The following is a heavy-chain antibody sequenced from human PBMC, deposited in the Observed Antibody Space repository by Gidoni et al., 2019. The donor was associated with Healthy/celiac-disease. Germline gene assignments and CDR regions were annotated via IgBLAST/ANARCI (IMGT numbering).Heavy chain of an antibody. D-gene: IGHD3-9*01. CDR1: GFSLSTSGVG. Sequence: QITLKESGPTLVKPTQTLTLTCTFSGFSLSTSGVGVGWIRQPPGKALEWLALIYWDDDKRYSPSLKSRLTITKDTSKNQVVLTMTNMDPVDTATYYCAHANNYDILTGYPQPPYFDYWGQGTLVTVSS. CDR2: IYWDDDK. J-gene: IGHJ4*02. CDR3: AHANNYDILTGYPQPPYFDY. V-gene: IGHV2-5*02.